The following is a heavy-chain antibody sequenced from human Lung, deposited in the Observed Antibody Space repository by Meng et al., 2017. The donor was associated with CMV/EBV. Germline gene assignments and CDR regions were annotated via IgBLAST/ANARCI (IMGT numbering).Heavy chain of an antibody. D-gene: IGHD3-10*01. CDR1: HYTFGGYG. CDR3: ASGTPGRRYADY. CDR2: LGAHDGDT. V-gene: IGHV1-18*01. Sequence: VHVVPRGAGVKKAEASRDVSCKAPHYTFGGYGVIWFRQAPGKGLEWLAWLGAHDGDTSHAPRFQGRVTVPAERPTATAYMDLRNLRSDDTSVYYCASGTPGRRYADYWGQGTLVTVSS. J-gene: IGHJ4*02.